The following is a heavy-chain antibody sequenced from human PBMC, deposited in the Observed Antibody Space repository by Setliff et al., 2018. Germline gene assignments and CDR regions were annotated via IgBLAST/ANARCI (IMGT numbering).Heavy chain of an antibody. D-gene: IGHD4-17*01. CDR1: GFTFDDYA. Sequence: GGSLRLSCAASGFTFDDYAMHWVRQAPGKGLEWVSGISWNSGSIGYADSVKGRFTISRDNAKNSLYLQMNSLRAEDTALYYCVRDKGSNYGDNWFDYWGQGTLVTVSS. J-gene: IGHJ4*02. V-gene: IGHV3-9*01. CDR2: ISWNSGSI. CDR3: VRDKGSNYGDNWFDY.